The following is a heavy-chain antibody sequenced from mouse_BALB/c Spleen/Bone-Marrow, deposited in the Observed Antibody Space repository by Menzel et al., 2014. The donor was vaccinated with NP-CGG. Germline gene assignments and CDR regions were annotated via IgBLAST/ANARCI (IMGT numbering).Heavy chain of an antibody. CDR3: AKNRRGTRAMDY. D-gene: IGHD3-3*01. CDR1: GFSLTNYG. J-gene: IGHJ4*01. Sequence: QVQLKESGPGLVQSSQRLSITCTVSGFSLTNYGVHWVRQSPGKGLEWLGVIWRGGSTDYNAAFMSRLSITRDNSKSQVFFKMNSLQADDTAIYYCAKNRRGTRAMDYWGQGTSVTVSS. V-gene: IGHV2-5*01. CDR2: IWRGGST.